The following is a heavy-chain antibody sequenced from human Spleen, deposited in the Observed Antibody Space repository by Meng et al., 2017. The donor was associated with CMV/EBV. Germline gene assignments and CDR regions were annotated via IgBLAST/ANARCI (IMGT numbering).Heavy chain of an antibody. CDR1: GFTVSSNY. Sequence: GESLKISCAASGFTVSSNYMSWVRQAPGKGLEWVSVIYSGGSSTYYADSVKGRFTISRDNSKNTLYLQMNSLRAEDTAVYYCAKDRGGPMDVWGQGTTVTVSS. CDR2: IYSGGSST. CDR3: AKDRGGPMDV. D-gene: IGHD3-10*01. V-gene: IGHV3-23*03. J-gene: IGHJ6*02.